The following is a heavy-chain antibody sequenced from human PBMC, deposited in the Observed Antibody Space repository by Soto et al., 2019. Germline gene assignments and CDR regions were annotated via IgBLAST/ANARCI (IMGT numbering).Heavy chain of an antibody. V-gene: IGHV3-30-3*01. Sequence: GGSLRLSCAASGFTFSSYAMHWVRQAPGKGLEWVAVISYDGSNKYYADTVKGRFTISRDNSKNALYLQMNSLRAEDTAVYYCASLVGATTLYGFDYWGQGTLVTVSS. CDR1: GFTFSSYA. CDR3: ASLVGATTLYGFDY. CDR2: ISYDGSNK. J-gene: IGHJ4*02. D-gene: IGHD1-26*01.